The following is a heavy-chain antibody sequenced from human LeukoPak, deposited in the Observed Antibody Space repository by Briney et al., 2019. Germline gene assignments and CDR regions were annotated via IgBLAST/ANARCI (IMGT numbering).Heavy chain of an antibody. CDR1: GFTFSNYW. CDR3: TRNSGWYGIS. Sequence: GGSLRLSCAASGFTFSNYWRYWVRQAPGKGLVWVSGISGDGRSTRYADSVKGRFTISRDNSKNTLYLQLSTLRADDKAVYYCTRNSGWYGISWGQGILVTVSS. V-gene: IGHV3-74*01. CDR2: ISGDGRST. J-gene: IGHJ4*02. D-gene: IGHD6-19*01.